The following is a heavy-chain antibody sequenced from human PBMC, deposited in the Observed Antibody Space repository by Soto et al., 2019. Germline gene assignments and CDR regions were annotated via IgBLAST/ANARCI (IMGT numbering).Heavy chain of an antibody. D-gene: IGHD3-22*01. J-gene: IGHJ4*02. CDR1: GFTFDDYA. CDR2: ISWNSGSI. Sequence: PGGSLRLSCAASGFTFDDYAMHWVRQAPGKGLEWVSGISWNSGSIGYADSVKGRFTISRDNAKNSLYLQMNSLRAEDTALYYWAKDIWPFYYDSSGYYGAFDYWGQGTLVTVSS. V-gene: IGHV3-9*01. CDR3: AKDIWPFYYDSSGYYGAFDY.